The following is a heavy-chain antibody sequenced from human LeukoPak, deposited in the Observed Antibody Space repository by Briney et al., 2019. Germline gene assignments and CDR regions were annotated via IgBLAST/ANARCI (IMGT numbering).Heavy chain of an antibody. D-gene: IGHD6-13*01. CDR2: INPHSGGT. J-gene: IGHJ4*02. CDR1: VYTFTGYY. Sequence: ASVKVSCKASVYTFTGYYIHWVRQAPGQGLEWMGWINPHSGGTDYAQKFQGRVTLTRDTSISTAYMEMYSLRFDDTAVYYCARDFFYRAQRYSSSSSGTSDYWGQGTLVTVSS. CDR3: ARDFFYRAQRYSSSSSGTSDY. V-gene: IGHV1-2*02.